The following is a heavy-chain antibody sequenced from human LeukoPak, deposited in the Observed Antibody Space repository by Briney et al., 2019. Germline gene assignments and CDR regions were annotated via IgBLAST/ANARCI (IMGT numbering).Heavy chain of an antibody. V-gene: IGHV3-48*03. CDR2: ISSSGSTI. Sequence: GGSLRLSCAAPGFTFSSYEMNWVRQAPGKGLEWVSYISSSGSTIYYADSVKGRFTISRDNAKNSLYLQMNSLRAEDTAVYYCAREASYYYGSGYAFDIWGQGTMVTVPS. CDR1: GFTFSSYE. CDR3: AREASYYYGSGYAFDI. J-gene: IGHJ3*02. D-gene: IGHD3-10*01.